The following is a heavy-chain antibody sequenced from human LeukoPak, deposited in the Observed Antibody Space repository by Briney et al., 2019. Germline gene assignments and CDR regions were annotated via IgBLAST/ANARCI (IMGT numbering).Heavy chain of an antibody. D-gene: IGHD3-9*01. CDR3: ARYYDILTYFDY. CDR1: GYTFTSYD. J-gene: IGHJ4*02. V-gene: IGHV1-8*03. CDR2: MNPNSGNT. Sequence: ASVKVSCKASGYTFTSYDINWVRQATGQGLEWMGWMNPNSGNTGYAQKFQGRVTITRNTSISTAYMELSSLRSDDTAVYYCARYYDILTYFDYWGQGTLVTVSS.